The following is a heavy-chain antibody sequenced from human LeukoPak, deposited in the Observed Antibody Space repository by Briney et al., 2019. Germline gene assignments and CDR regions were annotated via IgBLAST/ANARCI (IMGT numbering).Heavy chain of an antibody. CDR3: ARGPTDMDFDY. V-gene: IGHV1-46*01. J-gene: IGHJ4*02. CDR2: INPSDGTT. Sequence: ASVKVSCKSSGDTLTKSDYIHWARQAPGQGLEWMGIINPSDGTTFYAQKFQGRVTLTRDTSTNTVFMELSSLRSDDTAVFYCARGPTDMDFDYWGQGSLVTVSS. CDR1: GDTLTKSDY.